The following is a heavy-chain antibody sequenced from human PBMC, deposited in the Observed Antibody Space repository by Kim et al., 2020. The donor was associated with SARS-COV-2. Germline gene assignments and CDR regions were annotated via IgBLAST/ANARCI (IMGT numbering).Heavy chain of an antibody. CDR2: IWYDGSNK. V-gene: IGHV3-33*01. CDR1: GFTFSSYG. D-gene: IGHD4-17*01. Sequence: GGSLRLSCAASGFTFSSYGMPWVRQAPGKGLEWVAVIWYDGSNKYYADSVKGRFTISRDNSKNTLYLQMNSLRAEATAVYYCARDVQGDYDPTSDYGMDVWGQGTTVTVSS. CDR3: ARDVQGDYDPTSDYGMDV. J-gene: IGHJ6*02.